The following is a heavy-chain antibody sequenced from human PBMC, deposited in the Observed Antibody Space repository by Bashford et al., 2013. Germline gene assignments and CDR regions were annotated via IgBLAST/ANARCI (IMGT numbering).Heavy chain of an antibody. J-gene: IGHJ6*02. CDR2: INPNSGGT. V-gene: IGHV1-2*04. CDR1: GYTFTGYY. D-gene: IGHD3-10*01. Sequence: ASVKVSCKASGYTFTGYYMHWVRQAPGQGLEWMGWINPNSGGTNYAQKFQGWVTMTRDTSISTAYMELSRLRSDDTAVYYCAREDYYGSGPRSHTAPAYGMDVWGQGTTVTVSS. CDR3: AREDYYGSGPRSHTAPAYGMDV.